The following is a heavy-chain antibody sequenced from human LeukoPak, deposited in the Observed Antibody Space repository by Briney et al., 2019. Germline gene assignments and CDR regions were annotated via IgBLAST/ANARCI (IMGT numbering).Heavy chain of an antibody. Sequence: SVKVSCKASGGTLSSYSISWVRQAPGQGLEWMGGIIPIFGTANYAQKFQGRVTITADKSTSTAYMELSSLRSEDTAVYYCATLSGIAAAGLFDYWGQGTLVTVSS. CDR2: IIPIFGTA. CDR1: GGTLSSYS. CDR3: ATLSGIAAAGLFDY. J-gene: IGHJ4*02. V-gene: IGHV1-69*06. D-gene: IGHD6-13*01.